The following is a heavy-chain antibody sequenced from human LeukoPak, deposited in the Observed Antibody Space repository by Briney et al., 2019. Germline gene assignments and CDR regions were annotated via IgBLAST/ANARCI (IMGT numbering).Heavy chain of an antibody. CDR1: GYTLTSYY. Sequence: GASVKVSCKASGYTLTSYYIHWVRQAPGQGLEWMGIIHPSGGSAGYAQKFQDRVNMTRDTSTRTVYMELSSLRSEDTAVYYCARGGFSDYVRGEDYWGQGTLVTVSS. CDR2: IHPSGGSA. CDR3: ARGGFSDYVRGEDY. V-gene: IGHV1-46*01. D-gene: IGHD3-16*01. J-gene: IGHJ4*02.